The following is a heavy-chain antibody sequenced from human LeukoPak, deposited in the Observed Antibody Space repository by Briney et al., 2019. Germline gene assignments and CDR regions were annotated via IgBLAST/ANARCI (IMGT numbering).Heavy chain of an antibody. J-gene: IGHJ4*02. CDR2: IIPIFGTA. V-gene: IGHV1-69*13. Sequence: GASVTVSCTASGGTFSSYAISWVRQAPGQGLEWMGGIIPIFGTANYAQKFQGRVTITADESTSTAYMELSSLGSEDTAVYYCASYRVAGTHYFDYWGQGTLVTVSS. CDR3: ASYRVAGTHYFDY. CDR1: GGTFSSYA. D-gene: IGHD6-19*01.